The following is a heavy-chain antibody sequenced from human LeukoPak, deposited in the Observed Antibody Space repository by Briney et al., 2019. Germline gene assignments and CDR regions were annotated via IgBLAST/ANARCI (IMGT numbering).Heavy chain of an antibody. J-gene: IGHJ3*02. Sequence: SETLSLTCAVYGGSFSGYYWSWIRQPPGKGLEWIGEINHSGSTNYNPYLKSRVTISVDTSKNQFSLKLSSVTAADTAVYYCARVLSSSWFFDAFDIWGQGTMVTVSS. CDR1: GGSFSGYY. D-gene: IGHD6-13*01. CDR2: INHSGST. V-gene: IGHV4-34*01. CDR3: ARVLSSSWFFDAFDI.